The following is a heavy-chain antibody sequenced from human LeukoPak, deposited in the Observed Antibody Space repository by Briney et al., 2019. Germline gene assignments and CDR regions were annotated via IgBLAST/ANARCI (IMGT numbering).Heavy chain of an antibody. J-gene: IGHJ4*02. CDR3: ARDVNGGY. D-gene: IGHD2-8*01. Sequence: PSETLSLTCTVSGGYLSSYYWNWIRQPPGKGLEWIGYIYYSGSTNYNPSLKSRVTISIDTFKNQFSLKLSSVTAADTAVYYCARDVNGGYWGQGTLVTVSS. CDR2: IYYSGST. CDR1: GGYLSSYY. V-gene: IGHV4-59*01.